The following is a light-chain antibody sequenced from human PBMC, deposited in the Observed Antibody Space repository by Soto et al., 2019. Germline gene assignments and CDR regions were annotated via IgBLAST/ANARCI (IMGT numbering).Light chain of an antibody. CDR2: DAS. Sequence: EIVLTQSPATLSLSPGERATLSCRASQSVGSYLAWYQPKPGQAPRLLIYDASNRATGIPARFSGSGSGTDFILTISTLDPEDFAVYYCQQRSSWPLTFGGGTKVEIK. CDR3: QQRSSWPLT. CDR1: QSVGSY. V-gene: IGKV3-11*01. J-gene: IGKJ4*01.